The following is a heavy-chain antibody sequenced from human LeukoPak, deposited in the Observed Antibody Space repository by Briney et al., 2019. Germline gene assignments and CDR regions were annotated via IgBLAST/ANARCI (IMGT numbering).Heavy chain of an antibody. CDR3: AKGPYCSSTSCYTIGSFDY. J-gene: IGHJ4*02. CDR1: GFTFNNYA. D-gene: IGHD2-2*02. Sequence: GSLRLSCVASGFTFNNYAMSWVRQAPGKGLEWVSSISVSSGSTYYADSVKGRFTVSRDNSKNTLHLQMNSLRAEDTAIYYCAKGPYCSSTSCYTIGSFDYWGQGTLVTVSP. V-gene: IGHV3-23*01. CDR2: ISVSSGST.